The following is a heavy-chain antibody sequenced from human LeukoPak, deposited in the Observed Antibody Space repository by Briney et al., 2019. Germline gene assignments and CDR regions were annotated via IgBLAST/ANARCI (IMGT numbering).Heavy chain of an antibody. D-gene: IGHD3-22*01. J-gene: IGHJ4*02. Sequence: SGTLSLTCAVYGGSFSGYYWSWIRQPPGKGLEWIGEINHSGSTNYNPSLKGRVTISVDTSKNQFSLKLSSVTAADTAVYYCARESRRYYYDSSGYYYNDYWGQGTLVTVSS. CDR3: ARESRRYYYDSSGYYYNDY. V-gene: IGHV4-34*01. CDR1: GGSFSGYY. CDR2: INHSGST.